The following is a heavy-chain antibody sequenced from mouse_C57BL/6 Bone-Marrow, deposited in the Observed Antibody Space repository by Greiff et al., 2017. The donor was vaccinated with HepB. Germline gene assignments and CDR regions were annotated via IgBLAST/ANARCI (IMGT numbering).Heavy chain of an antibody. CDR1: GFTFSSYG. J-gene: IGHJ4*01. CDR2: ISSGGSYT. D-gene: IGHD3-2*02. Sequence: EVKLVESGGDLVKPGGSLKLSCAASGFTFSSYGMSWVRQTPDKRLEWVATISSGGSYTYYPDRVKGRFTISRDNDKNTRYLQMSSLQSEDTAMYYGERSGYGLYAMDYWGQGTSVTVSS. CDR3: ERSGYGLYAMDY. V-gene: IGHV5-6*01.